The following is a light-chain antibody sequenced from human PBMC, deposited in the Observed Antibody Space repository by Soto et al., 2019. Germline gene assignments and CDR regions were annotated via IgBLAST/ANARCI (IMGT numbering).Light chain of an antibody. CDR3: QQGASFPFT. Sequence: DIQLTQSPASVSAAVGDRINISCRASQPIKTWLAWYQQKPGKGPKLLIYTASTLETGVPSRFSGSGSGTDFTRTISSLQPEDAAIYSCQQGASFPFTCGPGAKV. J-gene: IGKJ3*01. CDR1: QPIKTW. V-gene: IGKV1-12*02. CDR2: TAS.